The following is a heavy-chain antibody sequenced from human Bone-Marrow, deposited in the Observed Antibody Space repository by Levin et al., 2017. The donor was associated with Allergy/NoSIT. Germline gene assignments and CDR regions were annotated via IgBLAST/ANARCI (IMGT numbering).Heavy chain of an antibody. CDR2: MYYSGST. Sequence: SETLSLTCTVSGGSISSGGYYWTWIRQRPGKGLEWIGYMYYSGSTYYHPSLKSRLTISVDTSKTQFSLNLSSVTAADTAVYYCARGLTALDRGYYYYYYGMDVWGRGTTVAVS. V-gene: IGHV4-31*03. CDR3: ARGLTALDRGYYYYYYGMDV. CDR1: GGSISSGGYY. D-gene: IGHD3-10*01. J-gene: IGHJ6*02.